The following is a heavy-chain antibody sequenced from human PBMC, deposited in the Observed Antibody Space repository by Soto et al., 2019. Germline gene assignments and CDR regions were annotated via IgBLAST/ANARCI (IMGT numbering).Heavy chain of an antibody. CDR2: ISHDGGNK. D-gene: IGHD2-15*01. J-gene: IGHJ4*02. Sequence: QVQLVESGGGVVQPGRSLRLSCAASGFTFSNYTMHWVRQAPGKGLEWVALISHDGGNKNYADSVKGRFIISRDDSKNTLFLEMNSLRPEDTALYYCARDEEGIVVQVAAPFDYWGQGTLLTVSS. CDR3: ARDEEGIVVQVAAPFDY. CDR1: GFTFSNYT. V-gene: IGHV3-30-3*01.